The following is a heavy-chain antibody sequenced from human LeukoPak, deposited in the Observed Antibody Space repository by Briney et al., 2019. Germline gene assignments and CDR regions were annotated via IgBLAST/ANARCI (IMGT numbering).Heavy chain of an antibody. Sequence: GGSLRLSCAASGFTFSSYEINWVRQAPGKGLEWVSYISSSGSTIYYADSVKGRFTISRDNAKNSLYLQMNSLRAEDTAVYYCARNYPRGPVDYWGQGTLVTVSS. V-gene: IGHV3-48*03. CDR2: ISSSGSTI. CDR3: ARNYPRGPVDY. J-gene: IGHJ4*02. D-gene: IGHD1-7*01. CDR1: GFTFSSYE.